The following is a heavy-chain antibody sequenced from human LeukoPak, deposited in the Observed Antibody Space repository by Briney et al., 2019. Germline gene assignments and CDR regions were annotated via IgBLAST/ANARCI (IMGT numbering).Heavy chain of an antibody. J-gene: IGHJ4*02. CDR2: ISSSSSYI. CDR1: GFTFSSYS. CDR3: ATAGSIYSTVVDY. V-gene: IGHV3-21*01. D-gene: IGHD4-11*01. Sequence: GGSLRLSCAASGFTFSSYSMNWVRQAPGKGLEWVSSISSSSSYIYYADSVKGRFTISRDTSKNTLYLQMNSLRAEDTAVYYCATAGSIYSTVVDYWGQGTLVTVSS.